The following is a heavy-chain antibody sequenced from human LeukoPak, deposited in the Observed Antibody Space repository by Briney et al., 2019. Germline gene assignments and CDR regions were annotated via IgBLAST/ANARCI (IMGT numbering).Heavy chain of an antibody. Sequence: ASVKVSCKVSGYTLTELSMHWVRRAPGKGLEWMGGFDPEDGETIYAQKFQGRVTMTEDTSTDTAYMELSSLRSEDTAVYYCATAVAHYYGSGSYYPYYFDYWGQGTLVTVSS. CDR3: ATAVAHYYGSGSYYPYYFDY. D-gene: IGHD3-10*01. CDR2: FDPEDGET. J-gene: IGHJ4*02. CDR1: GYTLTELS. V-gene: IGHV1-24*01.